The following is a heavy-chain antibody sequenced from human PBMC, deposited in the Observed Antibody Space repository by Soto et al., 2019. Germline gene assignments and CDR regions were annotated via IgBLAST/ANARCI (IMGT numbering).Heavy chain of an antibody. J-gene: IGHJ4*02. Sequence: ASVKVSCKVSGYSLSDLSIHWVRQAPGKGLEWMGGLDAEDVETIYAQKLQGRGTMTEDTSTDTAYMELSSLTSEDTAMYYCATLPRTIERTPAAIWSFDSWGQGTLVTVSS. D-gene: IGHD2-2*01. V-gene: IGHV1-24*01. CDR2: LDAEDVET. CDR1: GYSLSDLS. CDR3: ATLPRTIERTPAAIWSFDS.